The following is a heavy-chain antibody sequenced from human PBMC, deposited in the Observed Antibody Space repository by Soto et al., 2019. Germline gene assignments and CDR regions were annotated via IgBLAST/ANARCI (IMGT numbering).Heavy chain of an antibody. CDR2: IGTAGDT. Sequence: GGSLRLSCAASGFTFSSYDMHWVRQATGKGLEWVSAIGTAGDTYYPGSVKGRFTISRENAKNSLYLQMNSLRAEDTAVYYCARQAQWLTPIDYWGQGTLITVSS. D-gene: IGHD6-19*01. CDR3: ARQAQWLTPIDY. CDR1: GFTFSSYD. J-gene: IGHJ4*02. V-gene: IGHV3-13*01.